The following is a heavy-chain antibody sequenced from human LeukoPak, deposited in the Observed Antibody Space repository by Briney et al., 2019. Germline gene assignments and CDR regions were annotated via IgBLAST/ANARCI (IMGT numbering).Heavy chain of an antibody. CDR2: IYHSGST. Sequence: SETLSLTCAVSGYSIRSGYYWGGIRQPPGKGLEWIGSIYHSGSTYYNPSLKSRVTISVDTSKNQFSLKLSSVTAADTAVYYCARDEIATTLFDQWGQGTLVTVSS. CDR1: GYSIRSGYY. D-gene: IGHD5-24*01. V-gene: IGHV4-38-2*02. CDR3: ARDEIATTLFDQ. J-gene: IGHJ4*02.